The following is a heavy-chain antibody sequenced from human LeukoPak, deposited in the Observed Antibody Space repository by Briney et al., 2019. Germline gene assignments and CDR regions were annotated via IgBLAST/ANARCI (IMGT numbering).Heavy chain of an antibody. V-gene: IGHV4-59*01. D-gene: IGHD6-13*01. J-gene: IGHJ6*03. CDR1: GGSISSYY. Sequence: SETLSLTCTVSGGSISSYYWSWIRQPPGKGLEWSVYIYYSGSTNYNPSLKSRVTISVDTSKNQFSRKLSSVTAADTAVYYCARVGSWYGYYYYYYMDVWGKGTTVTVSS. CDR3: ARVGSWYGYYYYYYMDV. CDR2: IYYSGST.